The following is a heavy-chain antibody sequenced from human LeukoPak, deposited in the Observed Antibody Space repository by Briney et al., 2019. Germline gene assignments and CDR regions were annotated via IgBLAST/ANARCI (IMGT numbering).Heavy chain of an antibody. CDR3: ARGIAARDGY. J-gene: IGHJ4*02. CDR2: ISSSSSYI. Sequence: PGGSLRLSCAASGFTFSSYSVNWVRQAPGKGLEWVSSISSSSSYIYYADSVKGRFTISRDNAKNSLYLQMNSLRAEDTAVYYCARGIAARDGYWGQGTLVTVSS. D-gene: IGHD6-6*01. V-gene: IGHV3-21*01. CDR1: GFTFSSYS.